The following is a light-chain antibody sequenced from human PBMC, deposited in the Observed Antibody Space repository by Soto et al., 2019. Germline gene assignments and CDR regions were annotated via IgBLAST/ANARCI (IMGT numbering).Light chain of an antibody. V-gene: IGKV1-5*03. CDR1: QSISSW. CDR2: KAS. Sequence: DIQMTQSPSTLSASVGDRVTITCRASQSISSWLAWYQQKPGKAPKVLIYKASGLENGVPSRFSGSGSETEFTLTISSLQPDDFATYYCQQYNSYPWTFGQGTKVEIK. CDR3: QQYNSYPWT. J-gene: IGKJ1*01.